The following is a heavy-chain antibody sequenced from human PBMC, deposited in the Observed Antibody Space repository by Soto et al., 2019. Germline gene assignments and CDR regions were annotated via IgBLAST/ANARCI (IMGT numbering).Heavy chain of an antibody. CDR1: GYTFTTYG. V-gene: IGHV1-18*04. D-gene: IGHD6-13*01. Sequence: VQLVQSGAEVKKPGASVKVSCKASGYTFTTYGISWGRQAPGQGLEWMGWIGEYNGNTNYGQKLQGRVTMTTDRSTTTAYMELRSLRSDDTAVYYCGKGGGIYSSSWPIDYWGKGTLVTVSS. CDR3: GKGGGIYSSSWPIDY. CDR2: IGEYNGNT. J-gene: IGHJ4*02.